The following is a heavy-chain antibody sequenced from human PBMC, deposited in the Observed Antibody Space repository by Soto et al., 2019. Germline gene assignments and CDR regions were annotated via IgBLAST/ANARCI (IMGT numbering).Heavy chain of an antibody. Sequence: GGSLRLSCAASGFTFSSYSMNWVRQAPGKGLEWVSYISSSSSTIYYADSVKGRFTISRDNAKNSLYLQMNSLRDEDTAVYYCARAIAVADEPYYGMDVWGQGTTVTVSS. J-gene: IGHJ6*02. CDR3: ARAIAVADEPYYGMDV. CDR2: ISSSSSTI. CDR1: GFTFSSYS. D-gene: IGHD6-19*01. V-gene: IGHV3-48*02.